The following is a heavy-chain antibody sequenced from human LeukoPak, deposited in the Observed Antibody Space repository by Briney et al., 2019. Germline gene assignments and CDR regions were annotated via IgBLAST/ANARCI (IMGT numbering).Heavy chain of an antibody. CDR3: ARARPYDSGGYWGSS. J-gene: IGHJ4*02. D-gene: IGHD3-22*01. CDR1: GGTFSSYA. Sequence: LRATVKVSCKASGGTFSSYAISWVRQAPGQGLEWMGTIIPILGIANYAQKFQGRVTITADKSTSTAYMELSSLRSEDTAVYYCARARPYDSGGYWGSSWGQGTLVTVSS. V-gene: IGHV1-69*04. CDR2: IIPILGIA.